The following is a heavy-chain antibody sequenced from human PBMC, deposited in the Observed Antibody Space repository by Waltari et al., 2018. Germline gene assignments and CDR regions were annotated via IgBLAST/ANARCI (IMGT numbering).Heavy chain of an antibody. Sequence: EVQLVESGGGLVQPGGSLRLSCAASGFTFSRYWMSWVRQAPGKGLEWVANIKQDGSEKYYVDSVKGRFTISRDNAKNSLYLQMNSLRAEDTAVYYCASVSGYDPYYFDYWGQGTLVTVSS. D-gene: IGHD5-12*01. CDR3: ASVSGYDPYYFDY. V-gene: IGHV3-7*01. CDR1: GFTFSRYW. J-gene: IGHJ4*02. CDR2: IKQDGSEK.